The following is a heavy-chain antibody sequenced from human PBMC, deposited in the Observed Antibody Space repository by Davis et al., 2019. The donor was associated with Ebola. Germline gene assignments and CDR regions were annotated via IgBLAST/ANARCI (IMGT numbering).Heavy chain of an antibody. D-gene: IGHD5-18*01. V-gene: IGHV6-1*01. J-gene: IGHJ3*02. Sequence: HSQTLSLTCAISGDSVSGKNGAWTWIRQAPSRGLEWLGRTYYTSKWYNHYAASVKSRTTINADTSKNQFSLHLNSVTPEDTAVYYCARGWLRTGLDIWGQGTMVIVSS. CDR3: ARGWLRTGLDI. CDR2: TYYTSKWYN. CDR1: GDSVSGKNGA.